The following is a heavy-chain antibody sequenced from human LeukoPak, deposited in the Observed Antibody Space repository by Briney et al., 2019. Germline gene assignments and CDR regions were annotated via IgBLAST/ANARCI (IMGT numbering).Heavy chain of an antibody. CDR1: GFTLSSYA. CDR2: ISGNGYA. D-gene: IGHD6-13*01. V-gene: IGHV3-23*01. J-gene: IGHJ3*02. CDR3: ARVRGIAAAGKVDDAFDI. Sequence: GGSLRLSCAASGFTLSSYAMNWVRQAPGKGLEWVSAISGNGYAYYADSVKGRCTISRDNSKNTLYLQMNSLRAEDTAVYYCARVRGIAAAGKVDDAFDIWGQGTMVTVSS.